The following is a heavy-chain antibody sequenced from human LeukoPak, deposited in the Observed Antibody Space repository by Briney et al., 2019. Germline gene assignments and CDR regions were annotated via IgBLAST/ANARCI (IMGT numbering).Heavy chain of an antibody. CDR2: IYYSGST. CDR3: ARAKWLVHYYYYYYMDV. V-gene: IGHV4-39*07. Sequence: SETLSLTCTVSGGSISSSSYHWGWIRQPPGKGLEWIGSIYYSGSTYYNPSLKSRVTISVDTSKNQFSLKLSSVTAADTAVYYCARAKWLVHYYYYYYMDVWGKGTTVTVSS. CDR1: GGSISSSSYH. J-gene: IGHJ6*03. D-gene: IGHD6-19*01.